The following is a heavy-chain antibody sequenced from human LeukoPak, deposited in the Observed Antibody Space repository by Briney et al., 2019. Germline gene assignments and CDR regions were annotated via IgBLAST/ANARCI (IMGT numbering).Heavy chain of an antibody. CDR3: ARVKDGITIFGVVIEYFDY. CDR1: GGSISSYY. CDR2: IYYSGST. D-gene: IGHD3-3*01. Sequence: SETLSLTRTVSGGSISSYYWSWIRQPPGKGLEWIGYIYYSGSTNYNPSLKSRVTISVDTSKNQFSLKLSSVTAADTAVYYCARVKDGITIFGVVIEYFDYWGQGTLVTVSS. J-gene: IGHJ4*02. V-gene: IGHV4-59*01.